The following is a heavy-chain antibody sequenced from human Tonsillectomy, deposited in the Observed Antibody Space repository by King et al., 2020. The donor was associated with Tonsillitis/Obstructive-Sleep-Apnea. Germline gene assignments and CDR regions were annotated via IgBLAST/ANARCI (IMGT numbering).Heavy chain of an antibody. CDR1: GITFSNYA. Sequence: EVQLVESGGGLVQPGGSLRLSCTASGITFSNYAMKWVRQAPGKGLEWISAISGSGVSSYYADSVKGRLTISRDNSKNTLYLQMISLRAEDTAVYYCAKDKYSSSWGTTFDYWGQGTLVTVSS. CDR3: AKDKYSSSWGTTFDY. D-gene: IGHD6-13*01. CDR2: ISGSGVSS. V-gene: IGHV3-23*04. J-gene: IGHJ4*02.